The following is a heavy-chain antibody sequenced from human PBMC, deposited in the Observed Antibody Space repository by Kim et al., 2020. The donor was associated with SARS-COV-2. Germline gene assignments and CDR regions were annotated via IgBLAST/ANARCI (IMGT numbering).Heavy chain of an antibody. V-gene: IGHV4-39*01. J-gene: IGHJ6*02. D-gene: IGHD5-12*01. CDR3: ARHSAHYIVATTSGYYYYGMDV. CDR2: IYYSGST. CDR1: GGSISSSSYY. Sequence: SETLSLTCTVSGGSISSSSYYWGWIRQPPGKGLEWIGSIYYSGSTYYNPSLKSRVTISVDTSKNQFSLKLSSVTAADTAVYYCARHSAHYIVATTSGYYYYGMDVRGQGTTVTVSS.